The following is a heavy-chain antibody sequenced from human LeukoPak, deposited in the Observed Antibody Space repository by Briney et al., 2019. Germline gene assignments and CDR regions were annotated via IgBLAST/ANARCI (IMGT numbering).Heavy chain of an antibody. J-gene: IGHJ4*02. V-gene: IGHV3-30*18. Sequence: GESLKISCAASGFTFSSYGMHWVRQAPGKGLEWVAAISYDGSNKYYPDSVQGRFTISRDNSKNTLYLQMNSLRAEDTAVYYCAKDYDILTGYYRTYFDYWGQGTLVTVSS. D-gene: IGHD3-9*01. CDR2: ISYDGSNK. CDR1: GFTFSSYG. CDR3: AKDYDILTGYYRTYFDY.